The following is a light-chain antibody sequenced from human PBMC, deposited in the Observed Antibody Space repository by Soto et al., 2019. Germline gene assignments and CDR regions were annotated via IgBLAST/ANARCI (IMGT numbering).Light chain of an antibody. V-gene: IGKV3-15*01. Sequence: EIVLTQSPATLSVSPGARATLSCRASQSVNSNLAWYQQKPGQAPRLLIYSAFTRATGFPARFSGIVSGTEFTLPISSLQSEDFAFYYGKQYKEWPPFTFGQGTRLEIK. CDR1: QSVNSN. CDR2: SAF. CDR3: KQYKEWPPFT. J-gene: IGKJ5*01.